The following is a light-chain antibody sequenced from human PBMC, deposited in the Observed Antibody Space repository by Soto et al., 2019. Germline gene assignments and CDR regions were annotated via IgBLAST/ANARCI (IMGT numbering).Light chain of an antibody. CDR3: SSHGGNSPYV. CDR1: TSDSGGYNY. CDR2: AVN. V-gene: IGLV2-8*01. Sequence: QSALTQPPSASGSPGQSVAISCTGTTSDSGGYNYVSWYQQHPGKAPKLMIYAVNKRPSGVPDRFSGSKSGNTASLTVSGLQAEDEADYYCSSHGGNSPYVFGTGTKLTGL. J-gene: IGLJ1*01.